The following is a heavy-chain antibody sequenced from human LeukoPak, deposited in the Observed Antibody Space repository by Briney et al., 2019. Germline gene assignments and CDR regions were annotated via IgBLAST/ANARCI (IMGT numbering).Heavy chain of an antibody. CDR1: GFTFSNPA. D-gene: IGHD4-23*01. Sequence: GGSLRLSCAASGFTFSNPAMSWVRQAPGKGLEWVSTLSGSGITIYYADSVKGRFTISRDNAKNSLYLQMNSLRAEDTAVYYCARDNSGGPDYWGQGTLVTVSS. CDR2: LSGSGITI. V-gene: IGHV3-48*03. J-gene: IGHJ4*02. CDR3: ARDNSGGPDY.